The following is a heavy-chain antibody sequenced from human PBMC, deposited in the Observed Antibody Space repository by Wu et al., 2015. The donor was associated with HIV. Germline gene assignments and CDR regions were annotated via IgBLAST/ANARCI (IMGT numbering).Heavy chain of an antibody. V-gene: IGHV1-8*01. Sequence: QVQLVQSGAEVKKPGASVKVSCKASGYTFTSYDINWVRQATGQGLEWMGWMNPNSGNTGYAQKFQGRVTMTRNTSISTAYMELSSLRSEDTAVYYCARGKYCSGGSCYHYYYYGMDVWAKGPRSPSP. CDR3: ARGKYCSGGSCYHYYYYGMDV. J-gene: IGHJ6*02. CDR2: MNPNSGNT. D-gene: IGHD2-15*01. CDR1: GYTFTSYD.